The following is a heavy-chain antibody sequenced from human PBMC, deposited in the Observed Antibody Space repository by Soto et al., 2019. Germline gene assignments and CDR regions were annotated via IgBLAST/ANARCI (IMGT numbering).Heavy chain of an antibody. D-gene: IGHD3-16*01. CDR1: GGSMFGYY. J-gene: IGHJ4*02. V-gene: IGHV4-4*07. CDR3: AREGASSYESRHFHX. CDR2: IYCSGGT. Sequence: PSDTLSLTCTVSGGSMFGYYWSWIRQPAGKGLEWISRIYCSGGTNYNPSLKSRVTLSLDRSKNTLSLSLTSVTAADTAVYYCAREGASSYESRHFHXWGQGTLVTVSX.